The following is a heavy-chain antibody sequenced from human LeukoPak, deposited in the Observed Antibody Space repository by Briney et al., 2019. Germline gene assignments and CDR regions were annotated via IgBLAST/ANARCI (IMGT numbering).Heavy chain of an antibody. CDR2: ISWNSGGI. CDR3: AKDGPAAGGPFDY. CDR1: GFTFDDYA. J-gene: IGHJ4*02. D-gene: IGHD6-13*01. V-gene: IGHV3-9*01. Sequence: PGGSLRLSCAASGFTFDDYAMHWVRQAPGKGLEWVSGISWNSGGIGYADSVKGRFTISRDNAKNSLYLQMNSLRAEDTALYYCAKDGPAAGGPFDYWGQGTLVTVSS.